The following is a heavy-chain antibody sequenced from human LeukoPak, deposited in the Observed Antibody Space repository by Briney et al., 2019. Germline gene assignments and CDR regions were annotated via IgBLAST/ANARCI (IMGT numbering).Heavy chain of an antibody. V-gene: IGHV4-59*01. CDR3: AGSIAAANV. Sequence: KPSETLSLTCSVSGGSITSFYWSWIRQPPGKGLEWIAYIYYTGITNYNPSLKSRVTISLDTSENQISLKLSSVTAADTAVYFCAGSIAAANVWGQGTLVTVSS. D-gene: IGHD6-13*01. CDR2: IYYTGIT. CDR1: GGSITSFY. J-gene: IGHJ4*02.